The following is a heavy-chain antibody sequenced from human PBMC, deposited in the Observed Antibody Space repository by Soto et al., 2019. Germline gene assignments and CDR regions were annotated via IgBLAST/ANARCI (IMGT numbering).Heavy chain of an antibody. Sequence: GGSLRLSCAAFGFTFSSYAMHWVRQAPGKGLEWVAVISYDGSNKYYADSVKGRFTISRDNSKNTLYLQMNSLRAEDTAVYYCARDGINYDILTGYRSLDYWGQGTLVTVSS. CDR3: ARDGINYDILTGYRSLDY. CDR1: GFTFSSYA. CDR2: ISYDGSNK. D-gene: IGHD3-9*01. J-gene: IGHJ4*02. V-gene: IGHV3-30-3*01.